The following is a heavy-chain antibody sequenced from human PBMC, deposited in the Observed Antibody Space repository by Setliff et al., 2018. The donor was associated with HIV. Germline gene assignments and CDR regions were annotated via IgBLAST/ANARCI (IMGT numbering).Heavy chain of an antibody. CDR2: INPAGNPT. Sequence: ASVKVSCKASGYTFTSDYIHWVRQAPGQGLEWMGIINPAGNPTSYAQKFQGRVTMTRDTSISTAYMELSRLRSDDTAVYYCARTYFTGYCSGGSCPAHYWGQGTLVTVSS. J-gene: IGHJ4*02. CDR1: GYTFTSDY. V-gene: IGHV1-46*01. D-gene: IGHD2-15*01. CDR3: ARTYFTGYCSGGSCPAHY.